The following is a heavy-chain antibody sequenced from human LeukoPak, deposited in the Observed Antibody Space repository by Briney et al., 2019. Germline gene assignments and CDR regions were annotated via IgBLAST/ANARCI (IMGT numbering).Heavy chain of an antibody. D-gene: IGHD1-1*01. CDR3: ARDLLDPDY. CDR2: IYHSGST. J-gene: IGHJ4*02. Sequence: SQTLSLTCTVSGGSISSGSYCWSWIRQPAGTGLEWIGEIYHSGSTNYNPSLKSRATISVDKSKNQFSLKLSSVTAADTAVYYCARDLLDPDYWGQGTLVTVSS. V-gene: IGHV4-61*09. CDR1: GGSISSGSYC.